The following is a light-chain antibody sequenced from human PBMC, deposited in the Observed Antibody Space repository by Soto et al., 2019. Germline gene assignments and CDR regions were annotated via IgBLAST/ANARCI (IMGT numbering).Light chain of an antibody. J-gene: IGKJ1*01. CDR2: AAS. V-gene: IGKV3-20*01. Sequence: EIVLTQSPGTLSLSPGERATLSCRASQSVDSKDLAWYQQKPGQAPRILIFAASSRATGIPDRFSGSGSGTDFSLTISRLEAEDFAVYYCQQYGSSPRTFGQGTKVDIK. CDR3: QQYGSSPRT. CDR1: QSVDSKD.